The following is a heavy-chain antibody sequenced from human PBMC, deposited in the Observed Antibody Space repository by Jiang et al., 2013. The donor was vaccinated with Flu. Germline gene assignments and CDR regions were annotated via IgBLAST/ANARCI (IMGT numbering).Heavy chain of an antibody. D-gene: IGHD3-10*01. CDR1: GDSVSSNSAT. CDR3: ARNYYGSGSYYANFDY. CDR2: TYYRSNWDN. V-gene: IGHV6-1*01. J-gene: IGHJ4*02. Sequence: SQTLSLTCAISGDSVSSNSATWNWIRQSPSRGLEWLGRTYYRSNWDNDYAESVKSRITVNPDTSKNQFSLQLNSVTPEDTAVYYCARNYYGSGSYYANFDYWGQGTVVTVSS.